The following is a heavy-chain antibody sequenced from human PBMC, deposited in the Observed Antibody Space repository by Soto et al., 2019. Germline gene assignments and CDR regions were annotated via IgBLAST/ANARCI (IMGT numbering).Heavy chain of an antibody. V-gene: IGHV3-30*18. CDR3: AKNRYPDGADFFFDY. D-gene: IGHD2-21*02. Sequence: QVQLVESGGGVVQPGRSLRLSCAASEFTFSSYGMHWVRQAPGKGLEWVAVISYDGSNKSYVDSVKGRFTISRDNSKNTLYLQMYCLRSEDTAVYYCAKNRYPDGADFFFDYWGKGTLVTVSS. CDR1: EFTFSSYG. CDR2: ISYDGSNK. J-gene: IGHJ4*02.